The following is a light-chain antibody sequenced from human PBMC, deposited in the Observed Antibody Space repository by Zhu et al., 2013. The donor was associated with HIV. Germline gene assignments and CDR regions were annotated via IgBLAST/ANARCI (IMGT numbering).Light chain of an antibody. J-gene: IGKJ4*01. Sequence: IVLTQSPLSLAVSLGDRATISCKSSQSVLYSSNNKNSLAWYQKKPGQPPKLLIYWASTRESGVPDRFTGSGSGTDFTLTISNLQAEDVAVYYCQQYFSTPLTFGGGTKVELK. CDR1: QSVLYSSNNKNS. CDR2: WAS. CDR3: QQYFSTPLT. V-gene: IGKV4-1*01.